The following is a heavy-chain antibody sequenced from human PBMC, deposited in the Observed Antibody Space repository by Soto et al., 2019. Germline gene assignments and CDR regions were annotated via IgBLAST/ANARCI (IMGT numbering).Heavy chain of an antibody. CDR2: INRNSGGT. Sequence: ASVKVSCKASGYTFTGYYMHWVRQAPGQGLEWMGWINRNSGGTNYAQKFQGRVTMTRDTSISTAYMELSRLRSDGTAVYYCARISLTGFGELPRWGQGTLVTVSS. D-gene: IGHD3-10*01. CDR3: ARISLTGFGELPR. J-gene: IGHJ4*02. CDR1: GYTFTGYY. V-gene: IGHV1-2*02.